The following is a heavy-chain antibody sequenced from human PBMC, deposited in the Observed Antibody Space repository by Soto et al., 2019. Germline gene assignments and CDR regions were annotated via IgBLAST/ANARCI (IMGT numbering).Heavy chain of an antibody. CDR2: INGDGGST. CDR1: EFTFSSYW. V-gene: IGHV3-74*01. CDR3: AKDIGYNEALFDY. D-gene: IGHD1-20*01. J-gene: IGHJ4*02. Sequence: PGGSLRLSCAASEFTFSSYWMHWVRQVPGKGLVWVSRINGDGGSTGYADSVKGRFTISRDNAKNTLYLQMNSLRAEDTALYYCAKDIGYNEALFDYWGQGTLVTVSS.